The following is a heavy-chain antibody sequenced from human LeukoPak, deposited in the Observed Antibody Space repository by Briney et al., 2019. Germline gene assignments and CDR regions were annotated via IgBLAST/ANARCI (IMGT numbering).Heavy chain of an antibody. CDR3: AKVYGDLVDY. Sequence: PGGSLRLSCAASGFTFSTSGMHWVRQAPGKGLEWVAFIRFDGSHKNHADSVKGRFAISRDNSKKTVYLQMNSLTTEDTAMYYCAKVYGDLVDYWGQGTLVTVSS. J-gene: IGHJ4*02. V-gene: IGHV3-30*02. CDR1: GFTFSTSG. D-gene: IGHD4-17*01. CDR2: IRFDGSHK.